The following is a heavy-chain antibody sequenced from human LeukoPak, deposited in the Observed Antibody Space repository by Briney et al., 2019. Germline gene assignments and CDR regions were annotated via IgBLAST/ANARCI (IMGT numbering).Heavy chain of an antibody. CDR3: ARDQYYSDSSGYPYDI. Sequence: GGSLRLSCVASGFTFSSYSMNWVRQAPGKGLEWVSYISSSSDSIYYADSVKGRFTISRDNAKNSLYLQMSSLRVEDTAVYYCARDQYYSDSSGYPYDIWGQGTMVTVSS. D-gene: IGHD3-22*01. V-gene: IGHV3-48*01. J-gene: IGHJ3*02. CDR2: ISSSSDSI. CDR1: GFTFSSYS.